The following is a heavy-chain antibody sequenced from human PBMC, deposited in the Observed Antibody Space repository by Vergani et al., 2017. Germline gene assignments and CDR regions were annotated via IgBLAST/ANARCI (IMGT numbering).Heavy chain of an antibody. V-gene: IGHV3-74*01. D-gene: IGHD1-26*01. Sequence: VQLVESGGGLVQPGGSLRPSCTASGFTFSNYWMQWVRQAPGKGLMWVSRINSDGDNTSYADSVKGRFTISRDNAKNTLYLQMDSLRAEDTAVYYCARDGWELLDYFYYMDVWGKGTMVTVSS. J-gene: IGHJ6*03. CDR1: GFTFSNYW. CDR2: INSDGDNT. CDR3: ARDGWELLDYFYYMDV.